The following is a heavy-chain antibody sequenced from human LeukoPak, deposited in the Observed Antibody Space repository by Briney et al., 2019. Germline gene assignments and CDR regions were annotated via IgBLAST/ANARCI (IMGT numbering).Heavy chain of an antibody. D-gene: IGHD6-13*01. V-gene: IGHV4-39*07. CDR3: ARVWAIAAAGINWFDP. Sequence: PSETLSLTCTVSGGSISSSSYYWGWIRQPPGKGLEWIGSIYYSGSTYYNPSLKSRVTISVDTSKNQFSLKLSSVTAADTAVYYCARVWAIAAAGINWFDPWGQGALVTVSS. CDR2: IYYSGST. J-gene: IGHJ5*02. CDR1: GGSISSSSYY.